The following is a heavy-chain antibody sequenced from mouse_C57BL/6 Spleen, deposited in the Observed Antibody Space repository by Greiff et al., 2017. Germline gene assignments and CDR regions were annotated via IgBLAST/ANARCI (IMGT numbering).Heavy chain of an antibody. V-gene: IGHV5-4*03. CDR2: ISDGGSYT. CDR1: GFTFSSYA. Sequence: DVKLVESGGGLVKPGGSLKLSCAASGFTFSSYAMSWVRQTPEKRLEWVATISDGGSYTYYPDNVKGRFTISRDNAKNNLYLQMSHLKSEDTAMYYCARVDYDDGYYFDYWGQGTTLTVSS. D-gene: IGHD2-4*01. CDR3: ARVDYDDGYYFDY. J-gene: IGHJ2*01.